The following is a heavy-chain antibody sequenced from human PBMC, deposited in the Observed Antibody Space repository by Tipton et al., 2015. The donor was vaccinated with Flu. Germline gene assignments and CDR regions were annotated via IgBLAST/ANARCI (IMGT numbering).Heavy chain of an antibody. D-gene: IGHD4-11*01. CDR3: ARRDYSNYVSEPKNWFDS. Sequence: SLRLSCTVSGGSISSNNWWSWVRQTPGKGLEWIGEIHHSGSTNYNPSLKSRVTISVDKSKNQFSLNLNSVTAADTAVYYCARRDYSNYVSEPKNWFDSWGLGTLVTVSS. V-gene: IGHV4-4*02. CDR1: GGSISSNNW. CDR2: IHHSGST. J-gene: IGHJ5*01.